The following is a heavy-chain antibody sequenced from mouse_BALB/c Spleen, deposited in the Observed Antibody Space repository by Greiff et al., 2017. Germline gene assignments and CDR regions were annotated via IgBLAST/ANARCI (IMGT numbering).Heavy chain of an antibody. CDR3: ASGAYGFAY. CDR2: IYPGSGST. D-gene: IGHD1-1*01. V-gene: IGHV1-77*01. J-gene: IGHJ3*01. CDR1: GYTFTDYV. Sequence: QVQLKESGPELVKPGASVKMSCKASGYTFTDYVISWVKQRTGQGLEWIGEIYPGSGSTYYNEKFKGKATLTADKSSNTAYMQLSSLTSEDSAVYFCASGAYGFAYWGQGTLVTVSA.